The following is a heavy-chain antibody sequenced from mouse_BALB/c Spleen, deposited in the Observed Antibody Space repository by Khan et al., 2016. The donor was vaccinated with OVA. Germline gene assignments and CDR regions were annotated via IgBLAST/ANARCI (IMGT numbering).Heavy chain of an antibody. D-gene: IGHD1-1*01. J-gene: IGHJ2*01. CDR2: ISYSGNT. Sequence: EVQLQQSGPGLVKPSQSLSLTCTVTGYSITTDYAWNWIRQFPGNKLEWMGFISYSGNTKYNPSPQRRISITRDTSKHQFFLQLKSVTTEDTARYYCARVYGGDFDYWGQGTTLTVSS. CDR1: GYSITTDYA. V-gene: IGHV3-2*02. CDR3: ARVYGGDFDY.